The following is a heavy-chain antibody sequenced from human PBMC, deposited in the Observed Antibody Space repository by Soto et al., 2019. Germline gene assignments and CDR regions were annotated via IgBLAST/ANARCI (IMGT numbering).Heavy chain of an antibody. CDR3: TLCSLSAEVFDI. Sequence: QVQLVQSGVEVKKPGSSVKVSCKAAGGSFSIYTVFWVRQAPGQGLEWMGRIIPMFDIANYAQNFQGRVTFNADKFTDTVYMEMLNRRSDDTAVYYCTLCSLSAEVFDIGGQGTLVTVSS. J-gene: IGHJ3*02. CDR2: IIPMFDIA. CDR1: GGSFSIYT. V-gene: IGHV1-69*02. D-gene: IGHD6-6*01.